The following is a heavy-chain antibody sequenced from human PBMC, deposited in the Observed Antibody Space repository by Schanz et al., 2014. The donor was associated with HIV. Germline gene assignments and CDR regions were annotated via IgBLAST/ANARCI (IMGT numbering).Heavy chain of an antibody. CDR2: ISNDGSYK. D-gene: IGHD6-19*01. CDR1: GFIFSNYG. J-gene: IGHJ5*02. Sequence: QVQLVESGGGVVRPGRSLRLSCAASGFIFSNYGMHWVRQAPGKGVEWVAVISNDGSYKYYEDSVKGRFTISRDNSKNTVHLQMNNLRAEDSAVYHCAKDFMDSGGWAYPLDPWGQGTLVTVSS. V-gene: IGHV3-30*18. CDR3: AKDFMDSGGWAYPLDP.